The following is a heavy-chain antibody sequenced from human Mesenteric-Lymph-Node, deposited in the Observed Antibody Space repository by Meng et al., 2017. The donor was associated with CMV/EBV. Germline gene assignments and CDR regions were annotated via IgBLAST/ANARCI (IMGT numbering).Heavy chain of an antibody. CDR2: IYPRDSDT. CDR3: ATNQAAAGTNWDY. V-gene: IGHV5-51*01. D-gene: IGHD6-13*01. J-gene: IGHJ4*02. Sequence: GSGYSFTTYWIGWVRQMPGKGLEWMGIIYPRDSDTRYSPSFQGQVTISADKSISTAYLQWSSLKASDTAMYYCATNQAAAGTNWDYWGQGTLVTVSS. CDR1: GYSFTTYW.